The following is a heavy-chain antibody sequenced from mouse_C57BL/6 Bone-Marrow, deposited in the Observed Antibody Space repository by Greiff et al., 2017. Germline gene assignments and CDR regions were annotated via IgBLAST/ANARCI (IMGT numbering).Heavy chain of an antibody. CDR3: AREILRPLDY. CDR2: INPNNGGT. Sequence: VQLQQSGPELVKPGASVKISCKASGYTFTDYYMNWVKQSHGKSLEWIGDINPNNGGTSYNQKFKGKATLTVDKSSSTAYMELRSLTSEDSAVYYCAREILRPLDYWGQGTSVTVSS. V-gene: IGHV1-26*01. J-gene: IGHJ4*01. CDR1: GYTFTDYY. D-gene: IGHD1-2*01.